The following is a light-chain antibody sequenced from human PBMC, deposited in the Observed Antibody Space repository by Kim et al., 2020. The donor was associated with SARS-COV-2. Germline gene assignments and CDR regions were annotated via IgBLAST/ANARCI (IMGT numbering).Light chain of an antibody. J-gene: IGLJ3*02. CDR3: AAWDDSLNGQV. Sequence: GQRVTISCSGSSSNIVSNTVNWYQQFPGTAPKLLIYSSDQRPSVVPDRFSGSKSGTSASLAISGLQSEDEADYYCAAWDDSLNGQVFGGGTQLTVL. CDR2: SSD. CDR1: SSNIVSNT. V-gene: IGLV1-44*01.